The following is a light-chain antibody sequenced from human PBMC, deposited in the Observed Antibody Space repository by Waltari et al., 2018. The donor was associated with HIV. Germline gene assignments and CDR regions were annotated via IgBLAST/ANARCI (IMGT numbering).Light chain of an antibody. J-gene: IGLJ2*01. CDR1: SSNIGSNT. Sequence: QSVLTQPPSASGTPGQRVTISCSGSSSNIGSNTGNWYQQLPGTAPKLLIYSNNPRPSGVPALFSGSKSGTSASLAISGLQSEAEADYYCAAWDDSLNGPVFGGGTKLTVL. V-gene: IGLV1-44*01. CDR2: SNN. CDR3: AAWDDSLNGPV.